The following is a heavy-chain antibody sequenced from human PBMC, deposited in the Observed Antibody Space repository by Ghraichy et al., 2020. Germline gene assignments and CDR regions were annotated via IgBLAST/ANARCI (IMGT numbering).Heavy chain of an antibody. CDR2: IYHSGNA. CDR1: GGSIDSGAYS. V-gene: IGHV4-30-2*01. D-gene: IGHD3-3*01. J-gene: IGHJ6*02. CDR3: AVLASKGVDV. Sequence: SETLSLTCAVSGGSIDSGAYSWTWVRQPPGQGLEWIGYIYHSGNAYYNPSLKSRVAFSVDRSKNQFSLILNSMTAADTAVYYCAVLASKGVDVWGPGTTVTVSS.